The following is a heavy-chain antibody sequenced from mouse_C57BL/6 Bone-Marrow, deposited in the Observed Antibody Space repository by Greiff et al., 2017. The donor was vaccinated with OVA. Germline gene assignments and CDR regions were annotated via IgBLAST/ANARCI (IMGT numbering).Heavy chain of an antibody. CDR3: ASQRFITTVVGFDY. D-gene: IGHD1-1*01. V-gene: IGHV1-26*01. J-gene: IGHJ2*01. Sequence: EVQLQQSGPELVKPGASVKISCKASGYTFTDYYMNWVKQSHGKSLEWIGDINPNNGGTSYNQKFKGKATLTVDKSSSTAYMELRSLTSEDSAVYYCASQRFITTVVGFDYWGQGTTLTVSS. CDR2: INPNNGGT. CDR1: GYTFTDYY.